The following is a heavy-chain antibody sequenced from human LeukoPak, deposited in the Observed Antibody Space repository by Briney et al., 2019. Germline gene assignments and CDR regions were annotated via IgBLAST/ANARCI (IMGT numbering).Heavy chain of an antibody. CDR1: GVTIRNYA. J-gene: IGHJ4*02. Sequence: GGSLTLSCAASGVTIRNYAMSWVRQPPGKGLEWVSGISGSGGSTYYAESVRGRFTISRDNSKNTLYLQMNSLRAEDTAVYYCARLYYYVSGAYSRYFDYWGQGTLVTVSS. CDR3: ARLYYYVSGAYSRYFDY. D-gene: IGHD3-10*01. V-gene: IGHV3-23*01. CDR2: ISGSGGST.